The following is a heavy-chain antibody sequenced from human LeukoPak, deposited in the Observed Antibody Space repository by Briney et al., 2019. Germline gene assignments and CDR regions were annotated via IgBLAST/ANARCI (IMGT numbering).Heavy chain of an antibody. J-gene: IGHJ4*02. V-gene: IGHV1-18*01. CDR2: ICAYNGNT. CDR3: AREHYGDYVSYFDY. D-gene: IGHD4-17*01. Sequence: ASVKVSCKASGYTFTSYGISWVRQAPGQGLEWMGWICAYNGNTNYAQKLQGRVTMTTDTSTSTAYMELRSLRSDDTAVYYCAREHYGDYVSYFDYWGQGTLVTVSS. CDR1: GYTFTSYG.